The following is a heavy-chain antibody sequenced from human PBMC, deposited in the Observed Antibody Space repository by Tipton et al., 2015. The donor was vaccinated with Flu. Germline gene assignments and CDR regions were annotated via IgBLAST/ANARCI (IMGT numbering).Heavy chain of an antibody. CDR1: GGSFSGHY. Sequence: TLSLTCAVYGGSFSGHYWTWIRQPPGKGLEWIGEINHSGSTNYNPSLKSRVTISVDTSKNQFSLKVTSLTAADTAVYYCARGSDNANVYLDYWGQGTVVTVSS. D-gene: IGHD1-1*01. J-gene: IGHJ4*02. CDR3: ARGSDNANVYLDY. V-gene: IGHV4-34*01. CDR2: INHSGST.